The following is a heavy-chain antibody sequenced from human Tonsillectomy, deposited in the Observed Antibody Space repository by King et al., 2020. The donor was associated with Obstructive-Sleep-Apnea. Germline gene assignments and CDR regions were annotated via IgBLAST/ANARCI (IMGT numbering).Heavy chain of an antibody. CDR3: ARGRTLIVRDY. J-gene: IGHJ4*02. CDR1: GYSISSGYY. V-gene: IGHV4-38-2*02. D-gene: IGHD3-22*01. CDR2: IYHSGNT. Sequence: VQLQESGPGLVKPSETLSLTCTVSGYSISSGYYWGWIRQSPGKGLEWFGSIYHSGNTYNNPSLKRRVTMSVDTSKNQFSLKLSSVTAADTAMYYCARGRTLIVRDYWGQGTLVTVSS.